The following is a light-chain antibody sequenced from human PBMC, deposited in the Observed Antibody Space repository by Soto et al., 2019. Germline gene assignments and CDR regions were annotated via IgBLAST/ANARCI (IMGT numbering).Light chain of an antibody. J-gene: IGKJ4*01. Sequence: EIVMTQFPATLAMSPGESATLSCRASQSIGINLAWYQQKPGQAPRLLIFGASTRATGVPARFSGSGSRTEFTLSISSLQSEHFVVYYCQQYYTWPLTFGGGTKVEIK. CDR1: QSIGIN. CDR3: QQYYTWPLT. CDR2: GAS. V-gene: IGKV3-15*01.